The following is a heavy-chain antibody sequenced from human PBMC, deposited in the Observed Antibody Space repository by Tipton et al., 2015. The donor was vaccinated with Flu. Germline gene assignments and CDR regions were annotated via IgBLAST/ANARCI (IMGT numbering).Heavy chain of an antibody. CDR1: GGSISSSRYY. CDR2: IYYSGST. J-gene: IGHJ4*02. Sequence: TLSLTCTVSGGSISSSRYYWGWIRQPPGKGLEWFGSIYYSGSTYYNPSLKSRVTISVDTSKNQFSLKLSSVTAADTAVYYCAGDTIFGVAHWGQGTLVTV. D-gene: IGHD3-3*01. V-gene: IGHV4-39*07. CDR3: AGDTIFGVAH.